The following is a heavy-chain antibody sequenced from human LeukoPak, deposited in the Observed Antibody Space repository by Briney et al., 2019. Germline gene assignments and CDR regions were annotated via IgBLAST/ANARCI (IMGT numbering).Heavy chain of an antibody. CDR3: ARLASNWFDP. J-gene: IGHJ5*02. CDR1: GASISSSY. V-gene: IGHV4-59*01. CDR2: IYYSGSA. Sequence: KSSETLSLTCTVSGASISSSYWSWIRQPPGKGLEWIGYIYYSGSANYNPSLKSRVTISVDTSKNQLSLKLSSVTAADTAVYYCARLASNWFDPWGQGTLVTVSS.